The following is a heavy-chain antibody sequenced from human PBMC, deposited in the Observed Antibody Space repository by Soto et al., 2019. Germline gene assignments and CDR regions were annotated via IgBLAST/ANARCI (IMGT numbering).Heavy chain of an antibody. CDR3: ARHNYGSGSTYFDY. Sequence: QVQLQESGPGLVKPSETLSLTCTVSGGSISSYYWSWSRQPPEKGLEWIGYIYYSGSTNYNPSLKSRVTISVDTSKNQFSLKLNSMTAADTAVYYCARHNYGSGSTYFDYWGQGTLVTVSS. D-gene: IGHD3-10*01. J-gene: IGHJ4*02. V-gene: IGHV4-59*08. CDR2: IYYSGST. CDR1: GGSISSYY.